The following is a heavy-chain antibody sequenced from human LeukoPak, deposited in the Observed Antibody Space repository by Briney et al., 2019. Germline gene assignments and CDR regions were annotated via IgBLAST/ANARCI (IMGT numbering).Heavy chain of an antibody. D-gene: IGHD2-15*01. Sequence: PGRSLRLSCAASGFTFSGYNMHWVRQAPGKGLEWVSYISSSSSTIYYADSVKGRVTISRDNAGKSLYLQMNSLRAEDTAVYYCARLGRILGGSSSGMDVWGKGTTVTVSS. CDR1: GFTFSGYN. V-gene: IGHV3-48*01. CDR2: ISSSSSTI. CDR3: ARLGRILGGSSSGMDV. J-gene: IGHJ6*03.